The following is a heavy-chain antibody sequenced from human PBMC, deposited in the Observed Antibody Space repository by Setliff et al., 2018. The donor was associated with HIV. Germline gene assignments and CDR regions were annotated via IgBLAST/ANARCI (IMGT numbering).Heavy chain of an antibody. CDR1: GYTFTSYD. J-gene: IGHJ4*02. D-gene: IGHD3-10*01. CDR3: ARPGNWGDRSMNY. Sequence: AASVKVSCKASGYTFTSYDFNWVRQATGQGLEWMGWMNPNSGNTGYAQKFLGRVTMTRNTSISTAYMELSSLKSEDTAVYYCARPGNWGDRSMNYWGQGTLVTVSS. V-gene: IGHV1-8*02. CDR2: MNPNSGNT.